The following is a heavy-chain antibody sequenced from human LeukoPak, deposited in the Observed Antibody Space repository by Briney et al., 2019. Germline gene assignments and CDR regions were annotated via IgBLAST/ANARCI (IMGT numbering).Heavy chain of an antibody. J-gene: IGHJ4*02. CDR1: GGSISSGSYY. D-gene: IGHD3-22*01. CDR3: ARHTHSPYYYDSSGQHDY. CDR2: IYTSGST. V-gene: IGHV4-61*02. Sequence: SETLSLTCTVSGGSISSGSYYWSWIRQPAGKGLEWIGRIYTSGSTNYNPSLKSRVTISVDTSKNQFSLKLSSVTAADTAVYYCARHTHSPYYYDSSGQHDYWGQGTLVTVSS.